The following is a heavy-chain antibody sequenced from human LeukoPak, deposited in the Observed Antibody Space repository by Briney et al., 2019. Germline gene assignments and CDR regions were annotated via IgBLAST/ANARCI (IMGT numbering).Heavy chain of an antibody. J-gene: IGHJ2*01. CDR2: VSNIGST. D-gene: IGHD3-22*01. CDR1: GASIRSYF. Sequence: SETLSLTCTVSGASIRSYFWTWIRQSPGKGLEWIGYVSNIGSTSYNPSLKSRVTISGDTSKNHFSLKLSSVTAADTAVYYCARGDYDSGGHYIGFLDLWGRGALVTVSS. CDR3: ARGDYDSGGHYIGFLDL. V-gene: IGHV4-59*12.